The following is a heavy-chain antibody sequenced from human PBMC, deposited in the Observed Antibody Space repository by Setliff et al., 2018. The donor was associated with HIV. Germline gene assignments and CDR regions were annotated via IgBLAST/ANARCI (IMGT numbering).Heavy chain of an antibody. D-gene: IGHD5-18*01. CDR2: INGNNGNT. V-gene: IGHV1-3*01. CDR1: GYTFTSYA. CDR3: ARDGGDTAMVSYYYYYYMDV. Sequence: ASVKVSCKTSGYTFTSYAIHWVRRAPGQRLEWMGWINGNNGNTKYSQEFQGRVTFTRDTSASTAYMELSSLRSEDTAVYYCARDGGDTAMVSYYYYYYMDVWGKGTTVTVSS. J-gene: IGHJ6*03.